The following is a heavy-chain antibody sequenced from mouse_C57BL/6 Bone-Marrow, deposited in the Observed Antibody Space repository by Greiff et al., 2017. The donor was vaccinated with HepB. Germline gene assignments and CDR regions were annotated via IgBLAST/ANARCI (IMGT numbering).Heavy chain of an antibody. Sequence: QVQLQQPGAELVKPGASVKLSCKASGYTFTSYWMHWVKQRPGQGLEWIGMIHPNSGSTNYNEKFKSKATLTVDKSSSTAYMQLSSLTSEDSAVYYCARGPLLQFFHWYFDVWGTGTTVTVSS. CDR3: ARGPLLQFFHWYFDV. J-gene: IGHJ1*03. CDR2: IHPNSGST. V-gene: IGHV1-64*01. D-gene: IGHD1-2*01. CDR1: GYTFTSYW.